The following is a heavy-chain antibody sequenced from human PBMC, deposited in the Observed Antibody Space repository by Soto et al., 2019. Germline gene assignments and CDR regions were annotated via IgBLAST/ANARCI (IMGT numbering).Heavy chain of an antibody. D-gene: IGHD3-3*01. V-gene: IGHV3-74*01. CDR2: INSDGSST. J-gene: IGHJ6*02. Sequence: GGSLRLSCAASGFTFSSYWMHWVRQAPGKGLVWVSRINSDGSSTSYADSVKGRFTISRDNAKNTLYLQMNSLRAEDTAVYYCARESRMLLRFLEWSYGMDVWGQGATVTVSS. CDR1: GFTFSSYW. CDR3: ARESRMLLRFLEWSYGMDV.